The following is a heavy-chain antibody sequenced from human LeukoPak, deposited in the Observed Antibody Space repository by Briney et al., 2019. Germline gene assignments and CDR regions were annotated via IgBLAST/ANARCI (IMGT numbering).Heavy chain of an antibody. V-gene: IGHV3-30-3*01. CDR2: ISYDGSNK. CDR1: GFTFSSYA. J-gene: IGHJ4*02. D-gene: IGHD3-3*01. Sequence: PTGRSLRLSCAASGFTFSSYAMHWVRQAPGKGLEWVAVISYDGSNKYYADSVKGRFTISRDNSKNTLYLQMNSLRAEDTAVYYCARGVAGNKYYDFWSGYYCYWGQGTLVTVSS. CDR3: ARGVAGNKYYDFWSGYYCY.